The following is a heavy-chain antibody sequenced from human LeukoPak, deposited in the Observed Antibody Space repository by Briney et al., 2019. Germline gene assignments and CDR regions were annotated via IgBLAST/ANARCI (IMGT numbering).Heavy chain of an antibody. CDR3: VRELSGGTFDY. V-gene: IGHV1-46*01. CDR2: INPSSGDT. J-gene: IGHJ4*02. D-gene: IGHD3-10*01. Sequence: GASVKLSCKASGYSFTNYLIHWMRQAPGQGLEWLGRINPSSGDTSYAQHFQGRVTISRDTSTTTVYMELSSLRSEDTAVYYCVRELSGGTFDYWGQGTLVTVSS. CDR1: GYSFTNYL.